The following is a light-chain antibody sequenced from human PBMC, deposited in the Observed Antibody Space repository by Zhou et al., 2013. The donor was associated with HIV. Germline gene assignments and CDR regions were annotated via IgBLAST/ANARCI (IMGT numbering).Light chain of an antibody. CDR1: QSVAGSV. CDR3: HQYGVPPARS. V-gene: IGKV3-20*01. CDR2: GAS. J-gene: IGKJ4*01. Sequence: EIVLTQSPGTLSLSPGDRATLSCRASQSVAGSVLSWYQKKPGQPPRLLIYGASSRATGIPERFSGSGSGTDFILTISRLEPEDFAVYYCHQYGVPPARSFGGGTKLE.